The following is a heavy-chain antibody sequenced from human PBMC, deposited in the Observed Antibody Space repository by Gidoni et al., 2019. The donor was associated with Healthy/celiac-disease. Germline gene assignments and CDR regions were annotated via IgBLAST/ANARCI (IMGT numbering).Heavy chain of an antibody. Sequence: EVQLVESGGGLVQPGGSLRLSCAASGFTFSSYSMNWVRQAPGKGLEWVSYISSSSSTIYYADSVKGRFTISRDNAKNSLYLQMNSLRDEDTAVYYCARDGRDCGGDCYSEYFQHWGQGTLVTVSS. CDR2: ISSSSSTI. J-gene: IGHJ1*01. CDR1: GFTFSSYS. CDR3: ARDGRDCGGDCYSEYFQH. D-gene: IGHD2-21*02. V-gene: IGHV3-48*02.